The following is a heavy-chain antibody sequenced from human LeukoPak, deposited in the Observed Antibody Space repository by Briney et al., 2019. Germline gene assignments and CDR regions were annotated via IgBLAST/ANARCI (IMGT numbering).Heavy chain of an antibody. Sequence: SVKVSCKASGGTFNSFAISWVRQAPGQGLEWMGRIIPIFGTQSYAQKFQGRVTFTTDESTSTAHMELSSLRSEDTAVYYCARGDWNYREGSRTIDYWGQETLVTVSS. J-gene: IGHJ4*02. D-gene: IGHD1-7*01. V-gene: IGHV1-69*05. CDR1: GGTFNSFA. CDR2: IIPIFGTQ. CDR3: ARGDWNYREGSRTIDY.